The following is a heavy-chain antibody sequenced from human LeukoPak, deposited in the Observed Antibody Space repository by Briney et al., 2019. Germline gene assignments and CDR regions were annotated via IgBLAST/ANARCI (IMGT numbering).Heavy chain of an antibody. CDR2: IYYSGST. V-gene: IGHV4-61*01. CDR3: ARAPVGAFDI. D-gene: IGHD2-15*01. Sequence: SDTLSLTCTVSSGSVSSGIYYWSWIRQPPGKGLEWIGYIYYSGSTNCNPSLKSRVTISVDTSKNQFSLNLTSVTAADTAVYYCARAPVGAFDIWGQGTVVTVSS. J-gene: IGHJ3*02. CDR1: SGSVSSGIYY.